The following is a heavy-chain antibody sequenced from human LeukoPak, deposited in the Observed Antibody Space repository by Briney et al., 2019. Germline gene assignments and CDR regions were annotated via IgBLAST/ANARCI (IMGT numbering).Heavy chain of an antibody. CDR3: ARSLYDSSGYYENFDY. D-gene: IGHD3-22*01. CDR2: INHSGST. V-gene: IGHV4-34*01. CDR1: GGSFSGYY. J-gene: IGHJ4*02. Sequence: SETLSLTCAVYGGSFSGYYWSWIRQPPGKGLEWIGEINHSGSTNYNPSLKSRVTISVDTSKNQFSLKLSSVTAADTAVYYCARSLYDSSGYYENFDYWGQGTLVTVSS.